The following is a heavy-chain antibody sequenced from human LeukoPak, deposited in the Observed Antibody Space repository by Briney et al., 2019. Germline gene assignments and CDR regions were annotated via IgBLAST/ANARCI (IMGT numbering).Heavy chain of an antibody. CDR3: ARTYYDILTGYNPYFDY. Sequence: GGSLRLSCAASGFTFSSYEMNWVRQAPGKGLEWVSYISSSGSTIYYADSVKGRFTISRDNAKNFLYLQMNSLRAEDTAVCYCARTYYDILTGYNPYFDYWGQGILVTVSS. CDR2: ISSSGSTI. D-gene: IGHD3-9*01. CDR1: GFTFSSYE. V-gene: IGHV3-48*03. J-gene: IGHJ4*02.